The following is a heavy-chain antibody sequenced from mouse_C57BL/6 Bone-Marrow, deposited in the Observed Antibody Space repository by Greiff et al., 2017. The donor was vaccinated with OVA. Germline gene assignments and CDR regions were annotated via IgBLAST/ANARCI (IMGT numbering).Heavy chain of an antibody. CDR2: IYPRSGNT. CDR3: ACLYDYDVPYAMDY. D-gene: IGHD2-4*01. CDR1: GYTFTSYG. J-gene: IGHJ4*01. Sequence: QVHVKQSGAELARPGASVKLSCKASGYTFTSYGISWVKQRTGQGLEWIGEIYPRSGNTYYNEKFKGKATLTADKSSSTAYMELRSLTSEDSAVYFCACLYDYDVPYAMDYWGQGTSVTVSS. V-gene: IGHV1-81*01.